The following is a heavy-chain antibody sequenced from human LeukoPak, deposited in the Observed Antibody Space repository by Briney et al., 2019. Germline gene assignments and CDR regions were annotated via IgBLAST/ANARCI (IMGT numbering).Heavy chain of an antibody. J-gene: IGHJ3*02. Sequence: GGSLRLSCAASGFTFSSYSMNWVRQAPGKGLEWVSYISSSSSTIYYADSVKGRFTISRDNAKNSLYLQMNSLRAEDTAVYYCASFKRDAFDIWGQGTMVTVSS. D-gene: IGHD5-24*01. CDR2: ISSSSSTI. CDR3: ASFKRDAFDI. CDR1: GFTFSSYS. V-gene: IGHV3-48*01.